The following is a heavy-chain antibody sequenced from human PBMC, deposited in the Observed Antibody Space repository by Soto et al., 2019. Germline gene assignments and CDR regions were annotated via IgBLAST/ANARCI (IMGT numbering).Heavy chain of an antibody. D-gene: IGHD3-16*02. CDR2: INHSGST. CDR3: ARGRKMITFGGVIAPRWYFDL. Sequence: QVQLQQWGAGLLKPSETLSLTCAVYGGSFSGYYWSWIRQPPGKGLEWIGEINHSGSTNYNPSLKSRVTISVDTSKNQFCLKLSSVTAADTAVYYCARGRKMITFGGVIAPRWYFDLWGRGTLVTVSS. CDR1: GGSFSGYY. V-gene: IGHV4-34*01. J-gene: IGHJ2*01.